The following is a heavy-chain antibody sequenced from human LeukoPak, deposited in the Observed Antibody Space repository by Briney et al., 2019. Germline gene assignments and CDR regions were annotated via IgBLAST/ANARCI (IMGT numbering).Heavy chain of an antibody. Sequence: GESLRLSCAASGFTFSNYGMHWVRQAPGKGLEWVAVLVYDGSHKYYADSVKGRFTISRDNSKNTLYLQLNSLRAEDTAVYYCARDGEGEHSYALDYWGQGILVTVSS. J-gene: IGHJ4*02. CDR3: ARDGEGEHSYALDY. V-gene: IGHV3-33*05. CDR1: GFTFSNYG. D-gene: IGHD3-16*01. CDR2: LVYDGSHK.